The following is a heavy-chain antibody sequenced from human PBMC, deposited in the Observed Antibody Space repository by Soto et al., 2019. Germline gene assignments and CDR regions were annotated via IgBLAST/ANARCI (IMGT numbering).Heavy chain of an antibody. CDR3: ARSGQRKNWFDP. J-gene: IGHJ5*02. V-gene: IGHV1-46*01. Sequence: ASVKVSCKASGYTSTSYYMHWVRQAPGQGLEWMGIINPSGGSTSYAQKFQGRVTMTRDTSTSTVYMELSSLRSEDTAVYYCARSGQRKNWFDPWGQGTLVTVSS. CDR1: GYTSTSYY. D-gene: IGHD3-10*01. CDR2: INPSGGST.